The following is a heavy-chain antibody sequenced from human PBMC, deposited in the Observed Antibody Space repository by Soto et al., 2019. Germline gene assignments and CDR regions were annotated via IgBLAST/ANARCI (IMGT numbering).Heavy chain of an antibody. V-gene: IGHV3-48*02. CDR2: ISSSSSTI. D-gene: IGHD2-8*01. Sequence: EVQLVESGGGLVQPGGSLRLSCAASGFTFSSYSMNWVRQAPGKGLEWVSYISSSSSTIYYADSVKGRFTISRDNAKNSLYLQMNSLRDEDTAVYYCAREEGYCTNGVCYANNWFDPWGQGTLVTVSS. CDR1: GFTFSSYS. CDR3: AREEGYCTNGVCYANNWFDP. J-gene: IGHJ5*02.